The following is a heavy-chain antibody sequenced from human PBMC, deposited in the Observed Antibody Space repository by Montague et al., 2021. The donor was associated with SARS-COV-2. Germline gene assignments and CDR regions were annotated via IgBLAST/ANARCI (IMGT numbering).Heavy chain of an antibody. CDR2: INHSGST. Sequence: SETLSLTCAVYGGSFSGYYWSWIRQPPGKGLEWIGVINHSGSTNYNPSLKSRVTISVDTSKNQFSLKLSSVTAADTAVYYCARGPRITMIVVVITDIWFDPWGQGTLVTVSS. CDR1: GGSFSGYY. CDR3: ARGPRITMIVVVITDIWFDP. V-gene: IGHV4-34*01. D-gene: IGHD3-22*01. J-gene: IGHJ5*02.